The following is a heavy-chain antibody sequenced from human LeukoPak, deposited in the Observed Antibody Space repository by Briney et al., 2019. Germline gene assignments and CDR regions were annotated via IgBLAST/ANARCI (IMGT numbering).Heavy chain of an antibody. CDR3: ARGDSSCYYDY. D-gene: IGHD3-22*01. Sequence: GASLKVSCTASGCAFSSYAISWVRQAPGQGLEWIGGIIPIFGTANYAQKFQGRVTITADESTSTAYMELSSLRSEDTAVYYCARGDSSCYYDYWGQGTLVTVSS. V-gene: IGHV1-69*13. J-gene: IGHJ4*02. CDR1: GCAFSSYA. CDR2: IIPIFGTA.